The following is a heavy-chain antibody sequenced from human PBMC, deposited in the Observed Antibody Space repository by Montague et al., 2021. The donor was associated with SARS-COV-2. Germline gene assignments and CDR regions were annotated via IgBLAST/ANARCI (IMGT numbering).Heavy chain of an antibody. CDR2: TYYRSKWYH. CDR1: GDSVSSKSAA. J-gene: IGHJ4*02. CDR3: GRQIATAGSGFDS. D-gene: IGHD6-13*01. Sequence: CAISGDSVSSKSAAWNWIRQSPSRGLEWLGRTYYRSKWYHEYAVSVNNRITINPDTSKDQFSLQLNSVTPEDTAVYYCGRQIATAGSGFDSWGQGTLVTVSS. V-gene: IGHV6-1*01.